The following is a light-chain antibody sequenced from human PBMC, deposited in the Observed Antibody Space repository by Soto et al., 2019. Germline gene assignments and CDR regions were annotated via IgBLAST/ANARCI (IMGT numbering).Light chain of an antibody. CDR3: QHYNNWPIT. CDR1: QSVASN. V-gene: IGKV3-15*01. J-gene: IGKJ5*01. Sequence: EIVMTQSPASPSVSPGGSVTLSCRASQSVASNLAWYQQRPGQAPRLLIYGTSTRATGVPARFSGSGSGTDFTLTISSLQAADFAVYHCQHYNNWPITFGQGTRLEIK. CDR2: GTS.